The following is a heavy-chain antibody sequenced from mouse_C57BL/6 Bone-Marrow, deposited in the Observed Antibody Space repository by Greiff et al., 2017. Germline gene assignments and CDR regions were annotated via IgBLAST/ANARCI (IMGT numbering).Heavy chain of an antibody. Sequence: QVQLQQPGAELVRPGASVKLSCKASGYTFTDYYINWVKQRPGQGLEWIARIYPGSGNTYYNEKFKGKATLTAEKSSSTAYMQLSSLTSEDSAVYCCARSYDGSSPCYFDYWGQGTTLTVSS. CDR3: ARSYDGSSPCYFDY. V-gene: IGHV1-76*01. CDR2: IYPGSGNT. D-gene: IGHD1-1*01. J-gene: IGHJ2*01. CDR1: GYTFTDYY.